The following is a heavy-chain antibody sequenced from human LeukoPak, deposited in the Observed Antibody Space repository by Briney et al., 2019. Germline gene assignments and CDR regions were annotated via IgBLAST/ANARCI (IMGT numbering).Heavy chain of an antibody. Sequence: ASVKVSCKASGGTFSSYAISWVRQAPGQGLEWMGRIIPILGIANYAQKFQGRVTITADKSTSTAYMELSSLRSEDTAVYYCAGASSGGSGSPPGYWGQGTLVTVSS. CDR1: GGTFSSYA. CDR2: IIPILGIA. CDR3: AGASSGGSGSPPGY. V-gene: IGHV1-69*04. J-gene: IGHJ4*02. D-gene: IGHD3-10*01.